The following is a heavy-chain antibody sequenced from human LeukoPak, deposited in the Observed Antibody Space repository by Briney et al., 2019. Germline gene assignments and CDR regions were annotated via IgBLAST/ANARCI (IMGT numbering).Heavy chain of an antibody. CDR3: ARDLYSYDSSGYYYGWFDP. V-gene: IGHV1-46*03. CDR2: INPSGGST. Sequence: ASVKVSCKASGYTFTSYYMHWVRQAPGQGLGWMGIINPSGGSTSYAQKFQGRVTMTRDTSTSTVYMELSSLRSEDTAVYYCARDLYSYDSSGYYYGWFDPWGQGTLVTVSS. J-gene: IGHJ5*02. D-gene: IGHD3-22*01. CDR1: GYTFTSYY.